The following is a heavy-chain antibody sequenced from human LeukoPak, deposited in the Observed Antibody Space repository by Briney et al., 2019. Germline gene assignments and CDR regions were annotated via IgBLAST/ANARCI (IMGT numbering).Heavy chain of an antibody. V-gene: IGHV4-38-2*02. CDR1: GYSISSGYY. D-gene: IGHD1-26*01. Sequence: PSETLSLTCTVSGYSISSGYYWGWIRQPPGKGLEWIGSIYHSGSTYYNPPLKSRVTISVDTSKNQFSLKLSSVTAADTAVYYCARDLIVADTRYFDYWGQGTLVTVSS. CDR3: ARDLIVADTRYFDY. J-gene: IGHJ4*02. CDR2: IYHSGST.